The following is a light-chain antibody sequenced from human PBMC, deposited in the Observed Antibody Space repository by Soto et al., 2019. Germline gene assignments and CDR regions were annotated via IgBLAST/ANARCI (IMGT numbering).Light chain of an antibody. CDR2: EGS. Sequence: QSVLTQPAAVSGSPGQSITISCTGTSSDVGSYNLVSWYQQHPGKAPKLMIYEGSKRPSGVSNRFSGSKAGNTASLTISGLQAEYEADYYCCSYAGSSTFARFGTGTKLTVL. V-gene: IGLV2-23*03. CDR3: CSYAGSSTFAR. J-gene: IGLJ1*01. CDR1: SSDVGSYNL.